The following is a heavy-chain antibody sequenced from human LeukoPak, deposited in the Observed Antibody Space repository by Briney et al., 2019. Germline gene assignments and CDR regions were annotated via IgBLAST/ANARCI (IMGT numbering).Heavy chain of an antibody. CDR3: ARVWTRIVATKLGY. CDR1: GGSFSGYY. V-gene: IGHV4-34*01. CDR2: INHSGST. D-gene: IGHD5-12*01. Sequence: KPSETLSLTCAVYGGSFSGYYWSWIRQPPGKGLEWIGEINHSGSTNYNPSLKSRVTISVDTSKNQFSLKLSSVTAADTAVYYCARVWTRIVATKLGYWGQGTLVTVSS. J-gene: IGHJ4*02.